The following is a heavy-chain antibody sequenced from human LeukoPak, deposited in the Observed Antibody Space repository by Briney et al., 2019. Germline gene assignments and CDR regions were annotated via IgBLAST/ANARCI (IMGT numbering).Heavy chain of an antibody. D-gene: IGHD1-26*01. CDR3: ARYRFVVGATDSFDM. CDR1: GFTFSSSW. Sequence: GGSLRLSGAASGFTFSSSWMTWVGQAPGKGLEWVSSITSSSSYIYYADSVKGRFTISRDNAKNSLYLQMNSLRAEDTAVYYCARYRFVVGATDSFDMWGQGTTVTVSS. J-gene: IGHJ3*02. CDR2: ITSSSSYI. V-gene: IGHV3-21*01.